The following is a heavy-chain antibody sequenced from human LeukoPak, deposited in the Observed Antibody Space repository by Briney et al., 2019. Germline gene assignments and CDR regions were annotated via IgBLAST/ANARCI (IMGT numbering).Heavy chain of an antibody. CDR1: GGSISSSSYY. CDR2: IYYSGST. D-gene: IGHD1-1*01. CDR3: ATGSGIYYYYGMDV. J-gene: IGHJ6*02. Sequence: SETLSLTCTVSGGSISSSSYYWGWIRQPPGKGLEWIGSIYYSGSTYYNPSLKSRVTISVDTSKNQFSLKLSSVTAADTAVYYCATGSGIYYYYGMDVWGQGTTVTVSS. V-gene: IGHV4-39*07.